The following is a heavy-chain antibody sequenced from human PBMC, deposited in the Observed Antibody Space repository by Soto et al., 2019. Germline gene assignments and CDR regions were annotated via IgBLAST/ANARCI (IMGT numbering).Heavy chain of an antibody. V-gene: IGHV3-33*01. CDR2: LWYVVGNN. D-gene: IGHD3-3*01. J-gene: IGHJ4*02. CDR1: GFTFSSYG. CDR3: ARDPALTAYYDFWSGYPHALDY. Sequence: GGSLRLSCAASGFTFSSYGMHWVRQAPGKGLEWVAFLWYVVGNNYYSSAVKGRFPISRDNSKNSLYLQLNSLRAEDTAVYYCARDPALTAYYDFWSGYPHALDYWGQGTLVTVSS.